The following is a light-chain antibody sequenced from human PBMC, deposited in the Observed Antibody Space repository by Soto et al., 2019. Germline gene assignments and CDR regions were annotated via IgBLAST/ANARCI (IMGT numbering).Light chain of an antibody. J-gene: IGKJ4*01. CDR3: QQYSNWSLT. V-gene: IGKV3-15*01. Sequence: EIVMTQSPATLSVSPGERATLSCRASQSVNSNLAWYQQKPGLAPRLLILGASTRATGLPASFSGGGSGIEFTLTITSLQSGDYAVYYCQQYSNWSLTCGGGTKVQI. CDR2: GAS. CDR1: QSVNSN.